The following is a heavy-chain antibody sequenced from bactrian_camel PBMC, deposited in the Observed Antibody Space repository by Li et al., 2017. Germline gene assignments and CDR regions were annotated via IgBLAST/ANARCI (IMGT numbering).Heavy chain of an antibody. CDR1: GYTDTLSC. J-gene: IGHJ6*01. Sequence: HVQLVESGGDSVQDGGSLKLTCAASGYTDTLSCMGWFRQAPGKEREAVATIYTSTDVFSTSTTKYYNDGVVQGRFSVSPGSARNTLSLQMNNLKSEDTATYYCVAAATTRSACRDKNVLDFTSWGQGTQVTVS. D-gene: IGHD5*01. CDR2: IYTSTDVFST. V-gene: IGHV3S54*01. CDR3: VAAATTRSACRDKNVLDFTS.